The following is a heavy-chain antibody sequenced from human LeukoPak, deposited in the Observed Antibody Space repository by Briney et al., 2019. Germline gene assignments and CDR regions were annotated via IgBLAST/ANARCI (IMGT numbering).Heavy chain of an antibody. D-gene: IGHD1-26*01. J-gene: IGHJ4*02. CDR1: GFTFSNYD. V-gene: IGHV3-23*01. CDR3: AKRGTYFGGFDY. CDR2: DSGSGDRT. Sequence: GGSLRLSCAVSGFTFSNYDMSWVRQAPGKGLEWVSADSGSGDRTYYADSVKGRITISRDNSKNTLYLQMNSLRAEDTAVYYCAKRGTYFGGFDYWGQGTLVTVSS.